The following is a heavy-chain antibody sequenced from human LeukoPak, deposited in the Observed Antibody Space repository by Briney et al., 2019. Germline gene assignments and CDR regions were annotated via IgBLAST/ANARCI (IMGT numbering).Heavy chain of an antibody. D-gene: IGHD6-19*01. CDR1: GFTFSSYS. Sequence: GGSLRLSCAASGFTFSSYSMNWVRQAPGKGLEWVSSISSSSSYIYYADSVKGRFTISRDNAKNSLYLQMNSLRAEDTAVYYCARKPSSGWYAGSVAGGDYWGQGTLVTVSS. J-gene: IGHJ4*02. CDR3: ARKPSSGWYAGSVAGGDY. CDR2: ISSSSSYI. V-gene: IGHV3-21*01.